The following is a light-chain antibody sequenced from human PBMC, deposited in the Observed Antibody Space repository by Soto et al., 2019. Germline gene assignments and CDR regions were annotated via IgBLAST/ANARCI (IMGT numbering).Light chain of an antibody. J-gene: IGLJ2*01. CDR2: EVS. Sequence: VLTQPASVSGSPGQSITISCTGTSSDVGGYNYVSWYQQHPGKAPKLMIYEVSNRPSGVPNRFSGSKSGNTASLTISGLQAEDEADYYCSSYTSSSTLFGGGTQLTVL. CDR1: SSDVGGYNY. CDR3: SSYTSSSTL. V-gene: IGLV2-14*01.